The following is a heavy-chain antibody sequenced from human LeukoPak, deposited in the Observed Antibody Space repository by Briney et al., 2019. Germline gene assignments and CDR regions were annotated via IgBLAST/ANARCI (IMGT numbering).Heavy chain of an antibody. J-gene: IGHJ1*01. CDR2: INSDGSST. V-gene: IGHV3-74*03. Sequence: SGGSLRLSCAASGFTFSSYWMYWVRQAPGKGLVWVSRINSDGSSTTYADSVKGRFTISRDNAKNTLYLQINGLRAEDTAVYYCARPTAATSLSASFQQWGQGTLVTVSS. CDR1: GFTFSSYW. D-gene: IGHD2-15*01. CDR3: ARPTAATSLSASFQQ.